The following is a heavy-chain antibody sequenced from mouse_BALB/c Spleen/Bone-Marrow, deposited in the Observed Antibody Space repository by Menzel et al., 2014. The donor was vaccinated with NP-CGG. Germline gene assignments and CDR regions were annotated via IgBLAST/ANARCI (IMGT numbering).Heavy chain of an antibody. J-gene: IGHJ3*01. CDR3: ARNHFGSNSLGY. D-gene: IGHD1-1*01. CDR1: GYSFTGYN. V-gene: IGHV1S135*01. CDR2: IDPYYGGT. Sequence: EVQLHQSGPELEKPGASVKISCKASGYSFTGYNMNWVKQSDGRSLEWIGNIDPYYGGTSYNQKFRGKATLTVDKSFSTAYMQLTSLTSEDSAVYYCARNHFGSNSLGYWGQGTLVTVSA.